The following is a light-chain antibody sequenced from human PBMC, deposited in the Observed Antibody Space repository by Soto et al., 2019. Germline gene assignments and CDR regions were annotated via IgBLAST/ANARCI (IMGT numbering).Light chain of an antibody. V-gene: IGLV1-40*01. CDR3: QSYDSNLSGSL. CDR2: GNR. J-gene: IGLJ2*01. Sequence: QSVLTQPPSVSGAPGQRVTLSCTGNTSNLGAGYDVHWYQQLPGAAPKLVIFGNRNRPSGVPERFSGSKSGTSASLAITGLQGEDEGDYYCQSYDSNLSGSLFGGGTKLTVL. CDR1: TSNLGAGYD.